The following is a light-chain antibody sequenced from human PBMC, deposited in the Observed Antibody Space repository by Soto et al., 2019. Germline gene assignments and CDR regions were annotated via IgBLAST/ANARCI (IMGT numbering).Light chain of an antibody. J-gene: IGLJ2*01. CDR3: SSYTSSNIVV. Sequence: QSALAQPASVSGSPGQSITISCTGTSSDVGGYNYVSWYQQHPGKAPKLMIYGVTNRPSGFSDRFSGSKSGNTASLTISGLQAEDEAYYYCSSYTSSNIVVFGGGTKVTVL. CDR2: GVT. V-gene: IGLV2-14*01. CDR1: SSDVGGYNY.